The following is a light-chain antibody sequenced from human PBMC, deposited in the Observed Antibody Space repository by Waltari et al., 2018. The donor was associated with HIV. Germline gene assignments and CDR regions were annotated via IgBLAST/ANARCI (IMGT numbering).Light chain of an antibody. J-gene: IGKJ1*01. CDR2: SAS. CDR3: EQSYDVPRT. Sequence: IQMTQSPNSLSDSAGGTVTFTCRSSQKIRTYVNWYLHTSGRPPRLLIFSASSLHRGVSSRFSGRGSGTDFTLTINNLQPEDFATYYCEQSYDVPRTFGQGTTVE. V-gene: IGKV1-39*01. CDR1: QKIRTY.